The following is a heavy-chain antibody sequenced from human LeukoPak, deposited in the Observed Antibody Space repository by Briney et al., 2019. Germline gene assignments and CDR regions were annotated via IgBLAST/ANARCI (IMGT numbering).Heavy chain of an antibody. CDR3: ARYLDDAFDI. J-gene: IGHJ3*02. CDR2: ISAYNGNT. CDR1: GYTFTSYG. D-gene: IGHD3-9*01. Sequence: GASVKVSCKASGYTFTSYGISWVRQAPGQGLEWMGWISAYNGNTNYAQKFQGRVTITADKSTSTAYMELSSLRSEDTAVYYCARYLDDAFDIWGQGTMVTVSS. V-gene: IGHV1-18*01.